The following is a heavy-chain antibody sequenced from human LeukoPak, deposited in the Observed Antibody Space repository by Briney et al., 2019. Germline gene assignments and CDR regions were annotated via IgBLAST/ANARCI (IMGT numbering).Heavy chain of an antibody. J-gene: IGHJ4*02. V-gene: IGHV3-73*01. CDR3: TRQYDILTGYPGWYFDY. Sequence: GSLRLSCXASGFTFSGSAMHWVRQASGKGLEWVGRIRSKANSYATAYAASVKGRFTISRDDSKNTACLQMNSLKTEDTAVYYCTRQYDILTGYPGWYFDYWGQGTLVTVSS. D-gene: IGHD3-9*01. CDR2: IRSKANSYAT. CDR1: GFTFSGSA.